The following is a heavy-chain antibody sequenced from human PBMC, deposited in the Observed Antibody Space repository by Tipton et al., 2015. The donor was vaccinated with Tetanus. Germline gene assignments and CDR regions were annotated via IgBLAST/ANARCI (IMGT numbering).Heavy chain of an antibody. J-gene: IGHJ6*02. Sequence: TLSLTCAVYGGSFSGYYWSWIRQPPGKGLEWIGEINHSGSTNYNPSLKSRVTISVDTSKNQFSLKLSSVTAADTAVYYCARARRSSGSYYYYYYGMDVWGQGTTVTVSS. CDR1: GGSFSGYY. V-gene: IGHV4-34*01. CDR3: ARARRSSGSYYYYYYGMDV. CDR2: INHSGST. D-gene: IGHD1-26*01.